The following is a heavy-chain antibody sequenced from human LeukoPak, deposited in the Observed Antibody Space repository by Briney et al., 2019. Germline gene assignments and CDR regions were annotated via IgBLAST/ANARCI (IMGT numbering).Heavy chain of an antibody. Sequence: QTGGSLRLSCAASGFTFSSYTMNWVRQAPGKGLEWVANIKQDGSEKYYVDSVKGRFTISRDNAKNSLYLQMNSLRAEDTAVYYCARASSSWYGYFDYWGQGTLVTVSS. CDR3: ARASSSWYGYFDY. D-gene: IGHD6-13*01. J-gene: IGHJ4*02. V-gene: IGHV3-7*01. CDR1: GFTFSSYT. CDR2: IKQDGSEK.